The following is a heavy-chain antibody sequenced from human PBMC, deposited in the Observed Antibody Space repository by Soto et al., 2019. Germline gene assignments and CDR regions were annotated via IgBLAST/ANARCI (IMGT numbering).Heavy chain of an antibody. J-gene: IGHJ6*02. V-gene: IGHV4-39*01. D-gene: IGHD3-22*01. CDR1: GGSISRSSYY. CDR3: ARKYYYDSSGYYNYYGMDV. CDR2: IYYSGST. Sequence: WETLSLICTVSGGSISRSSYYWGWIRQPPGKGLEWIGSIYYSGSTYYNPSLKSRVTISVDTSKNQFSLKLSSVTAADTAVYYCARKYYYDSSGYYNYYGMDVWGQGTTVTVSS.